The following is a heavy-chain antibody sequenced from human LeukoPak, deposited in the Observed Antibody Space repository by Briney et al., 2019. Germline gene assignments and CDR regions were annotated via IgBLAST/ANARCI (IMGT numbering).Heavy chain of an antibody. CDR1: GGSISSSSYY. CDR3: ARPLTMDV. V-gene: IGHV4-39*01. Sequence: SETLSLTCTVSGGSISSSSYYWGWIRQPPGKGLEWIGSIYYSGSTYYNPSLKSRVTISVDTSKNQFSLKLSSVTAADTAVYYCARPLTMDVWGQGTTVTVSS. CDR2: IYYSGST. J-gene: IGHJ6*02.